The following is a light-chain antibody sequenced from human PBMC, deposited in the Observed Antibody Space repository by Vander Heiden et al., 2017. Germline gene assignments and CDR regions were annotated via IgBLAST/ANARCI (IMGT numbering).Light chain of an antibody. CDR3: GTWDSSLSAGV. Sequence: QSVLTQPPSVPAAPGPKVTISCSERSSNIGNNYGSWYQQLPGTAPKLLIYDNNKRPSGIPDRFSGSKSGTSATLGITGLQTGDEADYYCGTWDSSLSAGVFGGGTKLTVL. J-gene: IGLJ2*01. CDR2: DNN. V-gene: IGLV1-51*01. CDR1: SSNIGNNY.